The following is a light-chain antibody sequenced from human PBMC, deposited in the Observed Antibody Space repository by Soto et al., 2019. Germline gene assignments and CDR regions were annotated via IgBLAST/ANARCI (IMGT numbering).Light chain of an antibody. CDR2: DVT. CDR3: STYTTIKTVI. CDR1: SSDVGAYNY. J-gene: IGLJ2*01. Sequence: QSALAQPASVSGSPGQSITISCTGTSSDVGAYNYVSWYHQHHPGKAPELINYDVTDRPSGVSTRFSGSKSGNTASLTISGLQAEDEGDYYCSTYTTIKTVIFGGGTKVTVL. V-gene: IGLV2-14*01.